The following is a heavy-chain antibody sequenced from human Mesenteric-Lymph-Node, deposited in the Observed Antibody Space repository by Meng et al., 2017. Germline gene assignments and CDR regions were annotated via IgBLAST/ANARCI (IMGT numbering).Heavy chain of an antibody. CDR3: ARADKVRFNY. J-gene: IGHJ4*02. Sequence: VELEGSGTGWVQHSGTRSRTCAVSGVSISSRYWWSWGRQPPGKGLGWIGEIYHSGSTNYNPSLKSRVSISVDKSKTQFSLKLSSVTAADTAVYYCARADKVRFNYWGQGTLVTVSS. V-gene: IGHV4-4*02. CDR1: GVSISSRYW. CDR2: IYHSGST.